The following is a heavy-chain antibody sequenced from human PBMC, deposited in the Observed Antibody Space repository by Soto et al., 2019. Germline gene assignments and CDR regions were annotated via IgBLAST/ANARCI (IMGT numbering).Heavy chain of an antibody. CDR3: ARHPRGYSSGWYTLDY. CDR1: GGSFSGYY. Sequence: SETLSLTCAVYGGSFSGYYWSWIRQPPGKGLEWIGEINHSGSTNYNPSLKSRVTISVDTSKNQFSLKLSSVTAADTAVYYCARHPRGYSSGWYTLDYWGQGTLVTVSS. J-gene: IGHJ4*02. V-gene: IGHV4-34*01. D-gene: IGHD6-19*01. CDR2: INHSGST.